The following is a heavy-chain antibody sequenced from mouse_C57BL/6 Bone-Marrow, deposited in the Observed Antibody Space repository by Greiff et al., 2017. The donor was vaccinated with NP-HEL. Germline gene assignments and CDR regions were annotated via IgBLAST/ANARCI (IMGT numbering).Heavy chain of an antibody. Sequence: VQLQQSGAELVRPGASVKLSCKASGYTFTDYYINWVKQRPGQGLEWIARIYPGSGNTYYNEKFKGKATLTADKSSSTAYMQLSSLTSEDSAVYFCAREAYYSNYWYFDVWGTGTTVTVSS. CDR3: AREAYYSNYWYFDV. CDR2: IYPGSGNT. CDR1: GYTFTDYY. D-gene: IGHD2-5*01. V-gene: IGHV1-76*01. J-gene: IGHJ1*03.